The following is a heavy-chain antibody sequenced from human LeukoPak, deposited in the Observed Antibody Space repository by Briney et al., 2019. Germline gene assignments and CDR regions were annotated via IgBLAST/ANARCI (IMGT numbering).Heavy chain of an antibody. J-gene: IGHJ6*03. CDR1: GYTFTGYY. Sequence: GASVKVSCKASGYTFTGYYMHWVRQAPGQGLEWMGWIDPNSGGTNYAQKCQGRVTMTRDTSISTAYMELSRLRSDDTAVYYCARGVVAATFYDYRDFWGKGTTVTVSS. V-gene: IGHV1-2*02. D-gene: IGHD2-15*01. CDR2: IDPNSGGT. CDR3: ARGVVAATFYDYRDF.